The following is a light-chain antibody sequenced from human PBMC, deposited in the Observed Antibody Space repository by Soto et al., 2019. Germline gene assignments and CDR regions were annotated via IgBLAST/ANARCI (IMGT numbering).Light chain of an antibody. CDR1: QSLLHRNGYNY. J-gene: IGKJ1*01. V-gene: IGKV2-28*01. CDR3: MQGLQLPRT. CDR2: LGS. Sequence: DLVLTQSPLSLPVTPGEPASISCRSSQSLLHRNGYNYLDWYLQKPGQSPQLLIYLGSQRASGVPDRFSCSGSGTDFTLKISRVEADDVGVYYCMQGLQLPRTFGQGTKVDIK.